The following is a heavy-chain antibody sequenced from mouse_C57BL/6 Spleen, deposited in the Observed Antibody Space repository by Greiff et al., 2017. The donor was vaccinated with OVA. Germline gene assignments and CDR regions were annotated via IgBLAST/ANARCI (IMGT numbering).Heavy chain of an antibody. J-gene: IGHJ2*01. V-gene: IGHV5-12*01. D-gene: IGHD4-1*01. CDR2: ISNGGGST. Sequence: EVMLVESGGGLVQPGGSLKLSCAASGFTFSDYYMYWVRQTPEKRLEWVAYISNGGGSTYYPDTVKGRFTISRDNAKNTLYLQMSRLKSEDTAMYYCARRLGQGYVDYWGQGTTLTVSS. CDR1: GFTFSDYY. CDR3: ARRLGQGYVDY.